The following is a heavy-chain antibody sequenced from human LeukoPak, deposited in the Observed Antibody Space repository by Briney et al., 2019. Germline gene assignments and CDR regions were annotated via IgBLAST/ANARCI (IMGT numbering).Heavy chain of an antibody. D-gene: IGHD5-18*01. CDR1: GFTFTTYW. CDR3: ASDDVDTANAV. Sequence: GGSLRLSCAASGFTFTTYWMHWVRQAPGKGLVWVSHINSDGSITSYADSVKGRVTISRDNAKNTLYLQMNSLRAEDTAVYYCASDDVDTANAVWGQGTTVTVSS. CDR2: INSDGSIT. V-gene: IGHV3-74*01. J-gene: IGHJ6*02.